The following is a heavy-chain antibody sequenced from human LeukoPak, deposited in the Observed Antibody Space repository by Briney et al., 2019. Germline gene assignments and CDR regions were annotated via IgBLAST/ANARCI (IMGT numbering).Heavy chain of an antibody. V-gene: IGHV4-61*02. CDR3: ARETNGYYDH. CDR2: IYPSGST. J-gene: IGHJ4*02. Sequence: SETLSLTCTVSGGSISSGSYYWSWIRQPAGKGLEWIGRIYPSGSTNYNPSLKCRVTISVDTSKNQFSLKLSSVTAADTAVYFCARETNGYYDHWGQGTLVTVSS. D-gene: IGHD3-22*01. CDR1: GGSISSGSYY.